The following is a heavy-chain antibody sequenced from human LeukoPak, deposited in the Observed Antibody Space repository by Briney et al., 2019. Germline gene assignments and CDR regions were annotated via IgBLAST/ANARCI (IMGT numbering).Heavy chain of an antibody. D-gene: IGHD2-21*02. CDR2: ICTTGDT. CDR1: GFTFSSYD. CDR3: GRGVPAYCGGDCYSDAFDI. Sequence: GGSLRLSCAASGFTFSSYDMHGGRQATGKSLEWVSAICTTGDTYYPGSVKGRFPISRENAKNSLYLQMNSLRAGDTAVYHCGRGVPAYCGGDCYSDAFDIWGQGTRVTLSS. J-gene: IGHJ3*02. V-gene: IGHV3-13*01.